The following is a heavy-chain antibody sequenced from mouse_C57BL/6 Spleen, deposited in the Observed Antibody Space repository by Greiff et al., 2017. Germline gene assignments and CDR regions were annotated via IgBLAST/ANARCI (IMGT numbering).Heavy chain of an antibody. V-gene: IGHV2-6*03. D-gene: IGHD2-5*01. CDR3: ARPLSNYGFYAMDY. CDR1: GFSLTSYG. Sequence: VMLVESGPGLVAPSQSLSITCTVSGFSLTSYGVHWVRQPPGKGLEWLVVIWSDGSTTYNSALKSRLSISKDNSKSQVFLKMNSLQTDDTAMYYCARPLSNYGFYAMDYWGQGTSVTVSS. J-gene: IGHJ4*01. CDR2: IWSDGST.